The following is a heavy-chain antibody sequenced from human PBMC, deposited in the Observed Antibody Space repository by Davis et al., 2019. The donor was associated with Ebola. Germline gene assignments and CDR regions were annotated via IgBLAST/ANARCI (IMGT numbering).Heavy chain of an antibody. CDR3: ARGPRVGTYLYYFDS. J-gene: IGHJ4*02. CDR2: ISGNGGNT. V-gene: IGHV3-23*01. D-gene: IGHD1-26*01. CDR1: GFTFSNYI. Sequence: PGGSLRLSCAAPGFTFSNYIMTWVRQAPGKGLEWLSAISGNGGNTKYVDSVKGRFTISRDNSKNTLYLQMNSLRAEDTAVYYCARGPRVGTYLYYFDSWGQGTLVTVSS.